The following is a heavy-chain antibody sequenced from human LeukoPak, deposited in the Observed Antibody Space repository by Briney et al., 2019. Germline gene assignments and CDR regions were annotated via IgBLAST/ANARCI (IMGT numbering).Heavy chain of an antibody. CDR2: IYYSGST. Sequence: SQTLSLTCTVSGGSISSGGYYWSWIRQHPGKGLEWIGYIYYSGSTYYNPSLKSRVTISVDTSKNQFSLKLSSVTAADTAVYYCAREHVDTAIGTYYFDYWGQGTLVTVSS. V-gene: IGHV4-31*03. J-gene: IGHJ4*02. CDR3: AREHVDTAIGTYYFDY. D-gene: IGHD5-18*01. CDR1: GGSISSGGYY.